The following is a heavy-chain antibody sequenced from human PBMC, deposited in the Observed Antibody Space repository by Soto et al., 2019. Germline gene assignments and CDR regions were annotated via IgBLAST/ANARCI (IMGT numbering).Heavy chain of an antibody. CDR3: ASQSDIRIAALDY. J-gene: IGHJ4*02. Sequence: RASVKVSCKASGGTFSSYAISWVRQAPGQGLEWMGGIIPIFGTANYAQKFQGRVTITADESTSTAYMELSSLRSEDTAVYYCASQSDIRIAALDYWGQGTLVTVSS. CDR1: GGTFSSYA. D-gene: IGHD6-6*01. V-gene: IGHV1-69*13. CDR2: IIPIFGTA.